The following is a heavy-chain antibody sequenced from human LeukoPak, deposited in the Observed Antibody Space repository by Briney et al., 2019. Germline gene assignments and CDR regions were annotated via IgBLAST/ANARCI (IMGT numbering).Heavy chain of an antibody. CDR3: ARDKSSSWYGGVDH. D-gene: IGHD6-13*01. J-gene: IGHJ4*02. CDR1: GYTFTGYY. V-gene: IGHV1-2*02. Sequence: ASMKVSCKASGYTFTGYYIHWVRQAPGQGREWMGWIDPNSGGTDYAQKIQGRVTVTRDTSISTAYMDLSRLRSDDTAVYYCARDKSSSWYGGVDHWGQGTLVTVSS. CDR2: IDPNSGGT.